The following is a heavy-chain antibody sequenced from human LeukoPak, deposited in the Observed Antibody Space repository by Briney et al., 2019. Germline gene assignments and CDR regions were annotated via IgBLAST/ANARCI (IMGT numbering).Heavy chain of an antibody. D-gene: IGHD1-26*01. CDR3: AKTQWKVGATDYFDY. CDR1: GFAFKNYA. Sequence: GGSLRLSCAASGFAFKNYAMTWVRQAPGKGPQWVSNINDNGGQRHYADSVKGRFTISRDNSKNTLFLQMDSLRAEDTAVYYCAKTQWKVGATDYFDYWGHGILVTVSS. CDR2: INDNGGQR. J-gene: IGHJ4*01. V-gene: IGHV3-23*01.